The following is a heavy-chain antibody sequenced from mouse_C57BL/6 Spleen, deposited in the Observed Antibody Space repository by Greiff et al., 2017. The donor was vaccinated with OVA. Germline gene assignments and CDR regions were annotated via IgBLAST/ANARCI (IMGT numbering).Heavy chain of an antibody. D-gene: IGHD1-1*01. J-gene: IGHJ4*01. CDR1: GYTFTSYW. V-gene: IGHV1-50*01. CDR3: ARYGRTFYAMDY. Sequence: QVHVKQPGAELVKPGASVKLSCKASGYTFTSYWMQWVKQRPGQGLEWIGEIDPSDSYTNYNQKFKGKATLTVDTSSSTAYMQLSSLTSEDSAVYYCARYGRTFYAMDYWGQGTSVTVSS. CDR2: IDPSDSYT.